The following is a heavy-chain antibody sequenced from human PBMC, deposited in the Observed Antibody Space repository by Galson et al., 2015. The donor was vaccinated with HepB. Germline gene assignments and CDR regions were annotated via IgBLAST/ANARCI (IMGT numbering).Heavy chain of an antibody. Sequence: SLRLSCAASGFTFSNYDMHWVRQATGEGLDWVSAIVTAGDTYYSDSVNGRYSISRENAENSLFLQMNSLRDVETDIYYCARVTGLEVAGMFFGGMDVWGQGTPLTVSS. CDR1: GFTFSNYD. D-gene: IGHD6-19*01. V-gene: IGHV3-13*01. CDR2: IVTAGDT. J-gene: IGHJ6*02. CDR3: ARVTGLEVAGMFFGGMDV.